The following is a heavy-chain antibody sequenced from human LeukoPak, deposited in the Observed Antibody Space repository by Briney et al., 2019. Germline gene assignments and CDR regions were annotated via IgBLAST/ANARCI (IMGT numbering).Heavy chain of an antibody. J-gene: IGHJ4*02. Sequence: SETLSLTCTVSGGSIYSGGYYWRWSRQHPGKGLEWIGYIYYTGSTYYNPSLKSRVAISVDTSKNQFSLILSSVTAADTAVYYCARDLYGSGSVFDYWGQGTLVTVSS. CDR2: IYYTGST. CDR3: ARDLYGSGSVFDY. D-gene: IGHD3-10*01. V-gene: IGHV4-31*03. CDR1: GGSIYSGGYY.